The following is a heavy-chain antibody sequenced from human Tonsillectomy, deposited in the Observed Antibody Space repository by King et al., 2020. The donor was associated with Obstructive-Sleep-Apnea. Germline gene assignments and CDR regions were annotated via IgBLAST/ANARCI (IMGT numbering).Heavy chain of an antibody. CDR1: GGSISSSSYY. CDR3: GASDTAMVSGNWFDP. V-gene: IGHV4-39*07. Sequence: QLQESGPGLVKPSETLSLTCTVSGGSISSSSYYWGWIRQPPGKGLEWIGSIYYSGSTYYNPSLKSRVTISVDTSKNQFSLKLSSVTAADTAVYYCGASDTAMVSGNWFDPWGQGTLVTVSS. CDR2: IYYSGST. D-gene: IGHD5-18*01. J-gene: IGHJ5*02.